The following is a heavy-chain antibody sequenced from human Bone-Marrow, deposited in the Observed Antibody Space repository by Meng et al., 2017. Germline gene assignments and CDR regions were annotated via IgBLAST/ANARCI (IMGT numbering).Heavy chain of an antibody. CDR2: VYYSGST. CDR1: GVSSGGSISSSSYY. Sequence: SETLSLTCTVSGVSSGGSISSSSYYWGWIRQPPGKGLEWIGSVYYSGSTYYNPSLKTRVTISVDTSKNQFSLKLTSVTAADTAVYYCARDSVDGSGYYLWWFDSWGQGTLVTVSS. D-gene: IGHD3-22*01. CDR3: ARDSVDGSGYYLWWFDS. V-gene: IGHV4-39*07. J-gene: IGHJ5*01.